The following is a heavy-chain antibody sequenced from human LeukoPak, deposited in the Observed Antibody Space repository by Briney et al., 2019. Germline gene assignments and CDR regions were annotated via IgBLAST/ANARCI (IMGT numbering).Heavy chain of an antibody. CDR2: IWSGGSNR. J-gene: IGHJ4*02. D-gene: IGHD1-26*01. Sequence: PGGSLRLSCSASGFTLSSYAMHWVRQAPGKGLEWVAVIWSGGSNRFYADSVTGRFTISRDNSKNTLYLQMNSLRAEDTALYYCASELPPLVKYSFDYWGQGTLVTVSS. V-gene: IGHV3-33*08. CDR3: ASELPPLVKYSFDY. CDR1: GFTLSSYA.